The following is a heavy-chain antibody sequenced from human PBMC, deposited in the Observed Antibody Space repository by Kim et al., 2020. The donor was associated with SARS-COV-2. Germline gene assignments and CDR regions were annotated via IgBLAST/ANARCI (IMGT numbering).Heavy chain of an antibody. CDR3: ARYGYYGSGSYYKHPFDY. CDR1: GGSISSSSYY. V-gene: IGHV4-39*01. CDR2: IYYSGST. J-gene: IGHJ4*02. D-gene: IGHD3-10*01. Sequence: SETLSLTCTVSGGSISSSSYYWGWIRQPPGKGLEWIGSIYYSGSTYYNPSLKSRVTISVDTSKNQFSLKLSSVTAADTAVYYCARYGYYGSGSYYKHPFDYWGQGTLVTVSS.